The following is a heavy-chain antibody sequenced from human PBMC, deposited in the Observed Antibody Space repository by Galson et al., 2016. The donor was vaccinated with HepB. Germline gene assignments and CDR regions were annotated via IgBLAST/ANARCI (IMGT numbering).Heavy chain of an antibody. D-gene: IGHD3-3*01. V-gene: IGHV5-51*01. Sequence: QSGAEVKKPGESLKISCKGSGYGFTTYWIAWVRQMPGKGLEWMGIIYPGDSDTRYSPSFQGQVTISADRSISTAYLQWSSLKASDTAMYYCVRHSVVHDFWISFDYWGEGTLVTVSS. CDR1: GYGFTTYW. CDR3: VRHSVVHDFWISFDY. CDR2: IYPGDSDT. J-gene: IGHJ4*02.